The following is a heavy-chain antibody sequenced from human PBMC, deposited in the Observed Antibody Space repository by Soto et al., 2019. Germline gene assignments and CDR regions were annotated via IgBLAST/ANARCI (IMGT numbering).Heavy chain of an antibody. CDR3: ARDRGYCSSTSCSTGNNWFDP. Sequence: GASVKVSCKASGYTFTGYYMHWVRQAPGQGLKWMGWINPNSGGTNYAQKFQGWVTMTRDTSISTAYMELSRLRSDDTAVYYCARDRGYCSSTSCSTGNNWFDPWGQVTLVTVSS. J-gene: IGHJ5*02. V-gene: IGHV1-2*04. CDR1: GYTFTGYY. D-gene: IGHD2-2*01. CDR2: INPNSGGT.